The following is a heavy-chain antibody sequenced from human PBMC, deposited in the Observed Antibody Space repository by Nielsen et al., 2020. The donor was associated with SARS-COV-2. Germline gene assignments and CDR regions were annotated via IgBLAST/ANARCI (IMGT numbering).Heavy chain of an antibody. J-gene: IGHJ3*02. D-gene: IGHD1-26*01. CDR1: GFPFSSFA. V-gene: IGHV3-30-3*01. CDR3: AREDTWELLRTYDALDI. Sequence: GGSLRLSCAASGFPFSSFAMHWVRQAPGKGREWVAVISFDGSDEYSADSVKGRFTISRDNAKNTLYLQMTSLRTEDTAVYYCAREDTWELLRTYDALDIWGQGTMVSVSS. CDR2: ISFDGSDE.